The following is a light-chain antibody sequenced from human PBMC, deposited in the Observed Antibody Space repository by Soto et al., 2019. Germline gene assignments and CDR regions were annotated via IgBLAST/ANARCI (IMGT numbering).Light chain of an antibody. J-gene: IGLJ1*01. CDR1: SSDVGGYNY. Sequence: QSALTQPASVSGSPGQSITISCTGTSSDVGGYNYVSWYQQYPGKAPKLMIYEVSNRPSGVSNRFSGSKSGNTASLTISGLQAEDEADYYCNSYTSSSPYVFGTGTKLTVL. CDR2: EVS. V-gene: IGLV2-14*01. CDR3: NSYTSSSPYV.